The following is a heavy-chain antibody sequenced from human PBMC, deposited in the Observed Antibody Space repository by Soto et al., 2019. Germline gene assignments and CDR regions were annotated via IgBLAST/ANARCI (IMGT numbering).Heavy chain of an antibody. CDR1: GGSISSGGYY. Sequence: QVQLQESGPGLVKPSQTLSLTCTVFGGSISSGGYYWSWIRQHPGKGLEWIGYIYYSGSTYYNPSLKSRVTISVDTSKNQFSLKLSSVTAADTAVYYCARGWVIVAAYFDYWGQGTLVTVSS. D-gene: IGHD5-12*01. J-gene: IGHJ4*02. CDR3: ARGWVIVAAYFDY. CDR2: IYYSGST. V-gene: IGHV4-31*03.